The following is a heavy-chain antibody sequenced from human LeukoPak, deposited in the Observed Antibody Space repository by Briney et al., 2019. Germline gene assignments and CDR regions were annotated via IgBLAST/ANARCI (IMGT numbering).Heavy chain of an antibody. Sequence: SETLSLTCAVSGASITSYYWTWIRQPPGKGLEWIGYIYHTGNIKYNPSLNSRVTISIDTSKNQFSLKLSSVTAADTAVYYCARDYDFWSGYLRDPWGQGTLVTVSS. V-gene: IGHV4-59*01. D-gene: IGHD3-3*01. CDR1: GASITSYY. CDR3: ARDYDFWSGYLRDP. J-gene: IGHJ5*02. CDR2: IYHTGNI.